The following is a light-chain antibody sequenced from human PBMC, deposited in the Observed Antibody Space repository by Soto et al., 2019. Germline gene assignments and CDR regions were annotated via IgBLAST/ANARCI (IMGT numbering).Light chain of an antibody. V-gene: IGLV2-23*02. CDR1: SSDVGSYNL. CDR2: EVS. Sequence: SVLPHPASASGSPGQSITLSCPGTSSDVGSYNLVSWYQQHPGKAPKLMIYEVSKRPSGVSNRFSGSKSGNTASLTISGLQSEDEADYYCCSYAGSSTYVFGTRTKVTVL. J-gene: IGLJ1*01. CDR3: CSYAGSSTYV.